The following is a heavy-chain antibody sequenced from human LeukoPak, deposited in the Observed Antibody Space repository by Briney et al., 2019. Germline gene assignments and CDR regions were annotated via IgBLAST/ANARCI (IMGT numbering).Heavy chain of an antibody. V-gene: IGHV3-21*01. CDR3: ARDKASSNWFDP. J-gene: IGHJ5*02. CDR2: ISSSSSYI. CDR1: GFTFSSYS. Sequence: GGSLRLSCAASGFTFSSYSMNWVRQAPGKGLEWVSSISSSSSYIYYADSVKGRFTISRDNAKNSLYLQMNSLRAEDTAVYYCARDKASSNWFDPWGQGTLVTVSS.